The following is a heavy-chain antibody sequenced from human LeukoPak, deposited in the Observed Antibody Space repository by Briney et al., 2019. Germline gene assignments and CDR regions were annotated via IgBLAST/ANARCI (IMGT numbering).Heavy chain of an antibody. D-gene: IGHD6-19*01. J-gene: IGHJ6*02. V-gene: IGHV3-33*06. CDR1: GFTFSSYG. CDR2: IWFDGSNK. CDR3: AKAVAATGHYYSGMDV. Sequence: GRSLRLSCTASGFTFSSYGMHWVRQAPGKGLEWVAVIWFDGSNKYYADSVKGQLTISRDNSKSTLYLQMNSLRAEDTAVYYCAKAVAATGHYYSGMDVWGQGTTVTVSS.